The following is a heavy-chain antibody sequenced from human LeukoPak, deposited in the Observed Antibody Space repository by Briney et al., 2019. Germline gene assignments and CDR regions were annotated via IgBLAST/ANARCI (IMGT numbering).Heavy chain of an antibody. CDR1: GGSISSYY. Sequence: SETLSLTCTVSGGSISSYYWSWIRQPPGKGLEWIGYIYYSGSTNYNPSLKSRATISVDTSKNQFSLKLSSVTAADTAVYYCARRRSSFLPISAFDIWGQGTMVAVSS. CDR3: ARRRSSFLPISAFDI. CDR2: IYYSGST. J-gene: IGHJ3*02. D-gene: IGHD2-2*01. V-gene: IGHV4-59*01.